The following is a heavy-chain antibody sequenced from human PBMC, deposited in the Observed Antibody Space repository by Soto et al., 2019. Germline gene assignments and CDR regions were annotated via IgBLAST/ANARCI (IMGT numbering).Heavy chain of an antibody. CDR1: GYTFTSYS. CDR3: AREPDSWSLYAFDI. D-gene: IGHD3-3*01. Sequence: QVQLVQSGAEVKKPGASVKVSCKASGYTFTSYSIEWVRQAPGQSLEWVGWINCGNGNTKYSQKFHDRVTIIRDTSATTVYMELSSLRSEDTALYYCAREPDSWSLYAFDIWGQGTGVTVSS. CDR2: INCGNGNT. V-gene: IGHV1-3*01. J-gene: IGHJ3*02.